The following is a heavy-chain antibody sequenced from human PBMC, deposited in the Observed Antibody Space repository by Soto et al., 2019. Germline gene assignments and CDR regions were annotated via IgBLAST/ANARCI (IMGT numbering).Heavy chain of an antibody. V-gene: IGHV3-48*01. J-gene: IGHJ6*03. CDR3: ARDHGTGYYMDV. Sequence: GGSLRLSCAASGFPFGSYSMNWVRQAPGKGLEWVSYISSSSSTIYYADSVKGRFTISRDNAKNSLYLQMNSLRAEDTAVYYCARDHGTGYYMDVWGKGTTVTV. CDR1: GFPFGSYS. D-gene: IGHD1-1*01. CDR2: ISSSSSTI.